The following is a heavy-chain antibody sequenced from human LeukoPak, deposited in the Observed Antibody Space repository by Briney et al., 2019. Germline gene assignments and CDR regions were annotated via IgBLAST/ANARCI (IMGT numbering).Heavy chain of an antibody. CDR3: ARQTAAGTDY. J-gene: IGHJ4*02. V-gene: IGHV4-39*01. D-gene: IGHD6-13*01. CDR2: IYYSGSP. CDR1: GGSISSSSYF. Sequence: SETLSLTCTVSGGSISSSSYFWGWIRQPPGKGLEWIGSIYYSGSPYYSPSLKSRITISVDTSKNQFSLNLSSVTAADTAVYYCARQTAAGTDYWGQGTLVTVSS.